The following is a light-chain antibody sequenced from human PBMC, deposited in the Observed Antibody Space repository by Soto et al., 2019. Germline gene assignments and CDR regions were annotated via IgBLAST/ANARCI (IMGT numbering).Light chain of an antibody. J-gene: IGKJ1*01. Sequence: DIQIAQSPSTLSASVEDKITITCRASQSISSWLAWYQQKPGKAPKVLIYDASRLESGVPSRFSGSASGTEFTLTISSLQPDDFATYYCQQYSTYSGAFGQGTKV. V-gene: IGKV1-5*01. CDR3: QQYSTYSGA. CDR1: QSISSW. CDR2: DAS.